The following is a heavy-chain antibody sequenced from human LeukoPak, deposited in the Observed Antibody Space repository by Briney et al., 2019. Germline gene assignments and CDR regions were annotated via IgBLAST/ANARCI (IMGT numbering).Heavy chain of an antibody. CDR1: GGSISSGGSY. V-gene: IGHV4-31*03. CDR2: IYYSGST. CDR3: VRVLAVAGITFDY. Sequence: SETLSLTCTVSGGSISSGGSYWSWIRQHPGKGLEWLGYIYYSGSTYYNPSFKSRVTISVDTSKNQFSLKLSSVTAAEPAVYYCVRVLAVAGITFDYWGQGTLVTVSS. D-gene: IGHD6-19*01. J-gene: IGHJ4*02.